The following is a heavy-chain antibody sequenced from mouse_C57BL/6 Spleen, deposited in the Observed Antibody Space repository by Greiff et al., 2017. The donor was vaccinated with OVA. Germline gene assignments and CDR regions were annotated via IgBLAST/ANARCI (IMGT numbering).Heavy chain of an antibody. CDR1: GYTFTSYW. CDR2: IDPSDSYT. Sequence: QVQLQQPGAELVMPGASVKLSCKASGYTFTSYWMHWVKQRPGQGLEWIGEIDPSDSYTNYNQKFKGKSTLTVDKSSSTAYMQLNSLTSEDSAVYYCARRGGNYFDYWGQGTTLTVSS. CDR3: ARRGGNYFDY. J-gene: IGHJ2*01. D-gene: IGHD1-1*02. V-gene: IGHV1-69*01.